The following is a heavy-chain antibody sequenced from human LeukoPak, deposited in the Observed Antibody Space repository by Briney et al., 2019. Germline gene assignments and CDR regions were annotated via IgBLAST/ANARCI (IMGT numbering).Heavy chain of an antibody. CDR2: INWKGGRR. J-gene: IGHJ3*02. CDR3: AILGGVDAFDI. D-gene: IGHD2-21*01. CDR1: GFTFDDYG. Sequence: GGSLRLSCVASGFTFDDYGMSWVRHGQGKGREGGCAINWKGGRRVYADYVKGRFTISRDYGKNSLYLQMNSLRAEDTALYYCAILGGVDAFDIWGQGTMVTVSS. V-gene: IGHV3-20*04.